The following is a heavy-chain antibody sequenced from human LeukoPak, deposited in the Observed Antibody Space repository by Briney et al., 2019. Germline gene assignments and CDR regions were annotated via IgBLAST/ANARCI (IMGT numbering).Heavy chain of an antibody. CDR2: IYRSGSA. J-gene: IGHJ4*02. Sequence: PSETLSLTCTVSGGSISSGGYCWSWIRQPPGKGLESIGYIYRSGSAYYNPSLKSRVTISVDRSKNQFSLKLSSVTAADTAVYYCARTYYYGSGFDYWGQGTLVTVSS. CDR3: ARTYYYGSGFDY. CDR1: GGSISSGGYC. V-gene: IGHV4-30-2*01. D-gene: IGHD3-10*01.